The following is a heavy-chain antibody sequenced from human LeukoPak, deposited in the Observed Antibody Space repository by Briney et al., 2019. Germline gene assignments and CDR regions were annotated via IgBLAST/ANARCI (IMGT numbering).Heavy chain of an antibody. V-gene: IGHV3-73*01. CDR3: ITLIWSSRTSWYADY. D-gene: IGHD2-2*01. CDR1: GFTFSGSA. Sequence: GGSLRLSCTASGFTFSGSAMHWVRQASGKGLEWVGRIRSKANSYATAYAASVKGRFTISRDDSKNTAYLQMNSLKTEDTAVYYCITLIWSSRTSWYADYWGQGTLVTV. CDR2: IRSKANSYAT. J-gene: IGHJ4*02.